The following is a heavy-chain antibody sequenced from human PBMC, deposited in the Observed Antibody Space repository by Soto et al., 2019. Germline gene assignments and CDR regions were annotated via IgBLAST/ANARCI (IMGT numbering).Heavy chain of an antibody. V-gene: IGHV1-8*01. CDR1: GYTFTSYD. CDR3: ARECGQQPSYYMDV. Sequence: ASVKVSCKASGYTFTSYDINWVRQATGQGLEWMGWMNPNSGNTGYAQKFQGRVTMTRNTSISTAYMELSSLRSEDTAVYYCARECGQQPSYYMDVWGKGTTVTVSS. J-gene: IGHJ6*03. CDR2: MNPNSGNT. D-gene: IGHD6-13*01.